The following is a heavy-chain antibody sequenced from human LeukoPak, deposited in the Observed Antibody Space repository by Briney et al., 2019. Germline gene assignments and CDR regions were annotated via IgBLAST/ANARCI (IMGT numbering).Heavy chain of an antibody. D-gene: IGHD3-22*01. CDR1: GFIFDDYG. CDR3: AGTYYYDSSGFYPEFFQH. J-gene: IGHJ1*01. CDR2: ITWNGGYT. V-gene: IGHV3-20*04. Sequence: GGSLRLSCAASGFIFDDYGMTWVRQAPGKGLEWVSGITWNGGYTGYADSVKGRFTVSRDNAKNSLYLQMNSLRAEDTALYYCAGTYYYDSSGFYPEFFQHWGQGTLVIISS.